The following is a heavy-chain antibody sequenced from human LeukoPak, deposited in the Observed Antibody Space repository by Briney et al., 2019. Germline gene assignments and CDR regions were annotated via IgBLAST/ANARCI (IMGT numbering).Heavy chain of an antibody. V-gene: IGHV1-69*13. D-gene: IGHD5-12*01. CDR3: ARDTIVATGPFDY. Sequence: ASVKVSCKASVGTFSSYAISWVRQAPGQGLEWMGGIILIFGTANYAQKFQGRVTITAEESTSTAYMELSNLRSEDTAVYYCARDTIVATGPFDYWGEGTLVTVSS. CDR1: VGTFSSYA. J-gene: IGHJ4*02. CDR2: IILIFGTA.